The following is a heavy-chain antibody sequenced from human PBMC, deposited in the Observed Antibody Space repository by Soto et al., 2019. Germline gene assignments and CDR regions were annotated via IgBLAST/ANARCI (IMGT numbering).Heavy chain of an antibody. CDR1: GGSFSGYY. CDR3: AREGRRIKWIQLYSGMDV. D-gene: IGHD5-18*01. Sequence: QVQLQQWGAGLLKPSETLSLTCAVYGGSFSGYYWSWIRQPPGKGLEWIGEINHSGSTNYNPSLKRRVTISVDTSKNQFSLKLSSVTAADTAEYYRAREGRRIKWIQLYSGMDVWGQGTTVTVSS. J-gene: IGHJ6*02. CDR2: INHSGST. V-gene: IGHV4-34*01.